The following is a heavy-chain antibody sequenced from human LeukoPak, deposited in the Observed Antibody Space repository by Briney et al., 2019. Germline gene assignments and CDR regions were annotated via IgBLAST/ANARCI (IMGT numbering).Heavy chain of an antibody. CDR2: IRSSSSYI. CDR3: AREKQYYYDSSGYPNCYDY. J-gene: IGHJ4*02. Sequence: GGSLKLSCAASGFTFSSYSMNWVRQAPGKGLEWVSSIRSSSSYIYYADSVKGRFTISRDNAKNSLYLQMNSLRAEDTAVYYCAREKQYYYDSSGYPNCYDYWGQGTLVTVSS. D-gene: IGHD3-22*01. CDR1: GFTFSSYS. V-gene: IGHV3-21*01.